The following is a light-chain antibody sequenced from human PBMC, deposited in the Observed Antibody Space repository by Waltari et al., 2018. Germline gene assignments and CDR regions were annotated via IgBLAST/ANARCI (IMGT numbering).Light chain of an antibody. CDR2: GVS. J-gene: IGLJ2*01. V-gene: IGLV2-23*02. CDR3: CSYAGSTTYVV. CDR1: SSDVGSYDL. Sequence: SALTQPASVSGSPGQSITLSCTGTSSDVGSYDLVSWYQQHPGKAPKVMLDGVSKRPSGFSNRFSGSKSGNTASLTISGLQAEDEAGYYCCSYAGSTTYVVFGGGTKLTVL.